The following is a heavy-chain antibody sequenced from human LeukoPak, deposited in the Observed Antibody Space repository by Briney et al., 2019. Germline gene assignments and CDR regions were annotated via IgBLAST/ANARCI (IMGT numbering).Heavy chain of an antibody. CDR1: GFTFSSYA. Sequence: GGSLRLSCAASGFTFSSYAMHWVRQAPGKGLEWGAVISYDGSNKYYADSVKGRFTISRDNSKNTLYLKMNSLRAEDTAVYYCAREGGTVATGSWFDPWGQGTLVTVSS. V-gene: IGHV3-30*04. D-gene: IGHD1-26*01. J-gene: IGHJ5*02. CDR3: AREGGTVATGSWFDP. CDR2: ISYDGSNK.